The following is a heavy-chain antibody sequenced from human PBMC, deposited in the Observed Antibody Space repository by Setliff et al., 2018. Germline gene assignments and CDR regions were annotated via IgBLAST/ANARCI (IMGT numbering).Heavy chain of an antibody. CDR3: ARSPPTVVVTAIQAIFDY. J-gene: IGHJ4*02. CDR2: ISAYNGNA. CDR1: GYTFTSYG. Sequence: ASVKVSCKASGYTFTSYGISWVRQAPGQGLEWMGWISAYNGNANYAQKLQGRLTMTTDTSTSTAYMELRSLRSDGTAVYYCARSPPTVVVTAIQAIFDYWGQGTLVTVSS. V-gene: IGHV1-18*01. D-gene: IGHD2-21*02.